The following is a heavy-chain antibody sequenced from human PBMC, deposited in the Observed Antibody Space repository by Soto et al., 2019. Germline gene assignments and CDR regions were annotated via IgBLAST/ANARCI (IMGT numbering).Heavy chain of an antibody. D-gene: IGHD5-12*01. V-gene: IGHV3-33*01. CDR1: GFSFSDYG. CDR3: IVATIALYGMDV. J-gene: IGHJ6*02. Sequence: PGGSLRLSCAASGFSFSDYGMHWVRQAPGKGLEWLTIIWFDASHEYYADSVKGRFTISRDNSKNTLYLQMNSLRAEDTAVYYCIVATIALYGMDVWGQGTTVTVSS. CDR2: IWFDASHE.